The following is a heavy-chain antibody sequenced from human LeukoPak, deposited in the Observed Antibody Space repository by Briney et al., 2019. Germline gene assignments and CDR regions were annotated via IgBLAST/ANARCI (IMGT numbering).Heavy chain of an antibody. V-gene: IGHV5-51*01. CDR2: IYPGDSDT. CDR3: ARHWARYCSSTSCFVSVDY. D-gene: IGHD2-2*01. Sequence: PGESLKISCKGSGYSFTNYWIGWVRQMPGKGLEWMGIIYPGDSDTRYSPSFQGQVTISADRSISTAYLQWSSLKASDTAMYYCARHWARYCSSTSCFVSVDYWAQGTLVTVSS. CDR1: GYSFTNYW. J-gene: IGHJ4*02.